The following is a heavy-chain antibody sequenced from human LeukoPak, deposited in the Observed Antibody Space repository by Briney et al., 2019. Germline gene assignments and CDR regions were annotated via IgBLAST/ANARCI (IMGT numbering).Heavy chain of an antibody. V-gene: IGHV4-39*02. CDR1: SGSISSSSYY. CDR3: ARRRYYDSTGYLD. J-gene: IGHJ1*01. D-gene: IGHD3-22*01. Sequence: SETLSLTCTISSGSISSSSYYWGWIRQPPGKGLEWIADIYYSGSTYYNPSLKSRVSISIDTSNNHFSLRLSSVAAADTALYYCARRRYYDSTGYLDWGQGTLVTVSS. CDR2: IYYSGST.